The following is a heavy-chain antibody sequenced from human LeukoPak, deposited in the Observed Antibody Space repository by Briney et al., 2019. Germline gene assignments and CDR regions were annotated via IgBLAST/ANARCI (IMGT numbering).Heavy chain of an antibody. CDR2: VNHRGMT. D-gene: IGHD3-16*01. V-gene: IGHV4-34*01. J-gene: IGHJ4*02. Sequence: SETLSLTCAAYGVSFIGYHWNWIRQAPGKGLQWIGEVNHRGMTNYNPSLKSRVIISADTSKNQFSLKLKSVTAADTAMYYCARDPTTEISVPYYFDDWGQGTLVTVSS. CDR3: ARDPTTEISVPYYFDD. CDR1: GVSFIGYH.